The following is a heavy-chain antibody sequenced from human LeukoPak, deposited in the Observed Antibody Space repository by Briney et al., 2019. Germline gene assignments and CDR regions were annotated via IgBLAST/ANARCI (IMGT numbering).Heavy chain of an antibody. CDR3: ARDLGKHIVVVTADCYYYMDV. J-gene: IGHJ6*03. D-gene: IGHD2-21*02. Sequence: SVKVSCKASGGTFSSYAISWVRQAPGQGLEWMGGIIPIFGTANYAQKFQGRVTITADESTSTAYMELSSLRSEDTAVYYCARDLGKHIVVVTADCYYYMDVWGKGTTVTVSS. CDR1: GGTFSSYA. V-gene: IGHV1-69*13. CDR2: IIPIFGTA.